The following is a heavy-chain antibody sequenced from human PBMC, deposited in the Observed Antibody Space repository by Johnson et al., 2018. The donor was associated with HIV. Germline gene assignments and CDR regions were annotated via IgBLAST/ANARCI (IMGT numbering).Heavy chain of an antibody. CDR2: INWNGGST. Sequence: VQLVESGGGVVRPGGSLRLSCAASGFTFDDYGMSWVRQAPGKGLEWVSGINWNGGSTGYADSVKGRFTISRDNAKNSLYMQRNSLSAEDTALYYCWRVTGFCSGGRCCDAFDIWGQATMVTGSS. D-gene: IGHD2-15*01. CDR3: WRVTGFCSGGRCCDAFDI. CDR1: GFTFDDYG. J-gene: IGHJ3*02. V-gene: IGHV3-20*04.